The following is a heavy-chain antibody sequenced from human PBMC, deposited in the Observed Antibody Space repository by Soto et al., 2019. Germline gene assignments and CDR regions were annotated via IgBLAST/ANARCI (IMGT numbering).Heavy chain of an antibody. V-gene: IGHV3-33*01. CDR3: AIDPPYPSYGSSSGCYGDYFDY. CDR2: IWYDGSNK. Sequence: QVQLVESGGGVVQPGRSLRLSCAASGFTFSSYGMHWVRQAPGKGLEWVAVIWYDGSNKYYADSVKGRFTISRDNCKNPLYLEVIRGIDADMVVHYCAIDPPYPSYGSSSGCYGDYFDYRGQGTLVTVSS. D-gene: IGHD2-2*01. CDR1: GFTFSSYG. J-gene: IGHJ4*02.